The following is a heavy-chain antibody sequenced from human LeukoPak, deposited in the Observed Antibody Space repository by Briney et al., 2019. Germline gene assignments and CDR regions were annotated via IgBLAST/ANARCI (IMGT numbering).Heavy chain of an antibody. D-gene: IGHD4-17*01. CDR1: GGTFSSYA. Sequence: GSSVKVSCKASGGTFSSYAISWVRQAPGQGLEWMGRIIPILGVANYAQKFQGRVTITADKSTSTAYMELSSLRSEDTAVYYCARHRVGGDYAPYYFDYWGQGTLVTVSS. V-gene: IGHV1-69*04. CDR2: IIPILGVA. J-gene: IGHJ4*02. CDR3: ARHRVGGDYAPYYFDY.